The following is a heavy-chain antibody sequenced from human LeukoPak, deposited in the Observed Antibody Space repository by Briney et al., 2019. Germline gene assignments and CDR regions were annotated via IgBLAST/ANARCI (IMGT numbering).Heavy chain of an antibody. D-gene: IGHD1-14*01. Sequence: SETLSLTCTVSGGSISSYYWSWIRQPPGKGLEWIGYIYTSGSTNYNPSLKSRVTISVDTSKNPFSLKLSSVTAADTAVYYCARSNRYYYYYMDVWGKGTTVTVSS. CDR2: IYTSGST. J-gene: IGHJ6*03. CDR3: ARSNRYYYYYMDV. CDR1: GGSISSYY. V-gene: IGHV4-4*09.